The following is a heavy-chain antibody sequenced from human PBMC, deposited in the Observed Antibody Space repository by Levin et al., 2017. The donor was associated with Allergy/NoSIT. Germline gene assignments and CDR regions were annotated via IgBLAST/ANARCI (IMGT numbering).Heavy chain of an antibody. Sequence: PGGSLRLSCAASGFNVRSSYMSWVRQSPRKGLEWVSMIYSDGTTLYADSVKGRFTISRDTSKNTVYLQMTSLRADDTAKYYCARDRAEYDILTGYLNWGQGTLVTVSS. CDR1: GFNVRSSY. D-gene: IGHD3-9*01. CDR3: ARDRAEYDILTGYLN. J-gene: IGHJ4*02. V-gene: IGHV3-53*01. CDR2: IYSDGTT.